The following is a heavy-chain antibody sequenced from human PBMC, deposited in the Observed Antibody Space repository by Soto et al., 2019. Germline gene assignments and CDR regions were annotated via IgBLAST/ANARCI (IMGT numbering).Heavy chain of an antibody. Sequence: ASVKVSCKASGYTFTSYDINWLRQANGQGLEWMGWMNPNSGNRGYGQKFQGRVTMTRNTSISTAYMELSSMRSEDTAVYYCARSGMFGWLVLGDYYYGMDVWGPGTTVTVSS. D-gene: IGHD3-10*02. CDR2: MNPNSGNR. CDR3: ARSGMFGWLVLGDYYYGMDV. V-gene: IGHV1-8*01. J-gene: IGHJ6*02. CDR1: GYTFTSYD.